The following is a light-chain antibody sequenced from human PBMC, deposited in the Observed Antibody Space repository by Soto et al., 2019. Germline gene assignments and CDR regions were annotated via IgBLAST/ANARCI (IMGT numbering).Light chain of an antibody. V-gene: IGKV1-5*03. CDR2: KAS. Sequence: DIPMTQSPSTLSASVGDRVTITCRVSQTSNWLAWYQQKPGKAPKLLIYKASSLESGVPSRFSGSGSGTEFTLTISSLQPDDFATYYCQQYNNYSPRTFGQGTKVEIK. CDR3: QQYNNYSPRT. CDR1: QTSNW. J-gene: IGKJ1*01.